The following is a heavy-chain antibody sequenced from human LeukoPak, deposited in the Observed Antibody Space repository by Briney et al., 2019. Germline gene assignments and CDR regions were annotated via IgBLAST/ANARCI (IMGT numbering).Heavy chain of an antibody. Sequence: KPSETLSLTCSVSGDSISSSSFYWGWIRQPPGRGLEWIGSFYYSGAIYYNPSLKSRVTISADTSTKQFSLKLTSVTAADTAVYYCARRGLGSVRGASNDFWGQGTLVTVSS. CDR2: FYYSGAI. D-gene: IGHD3-10*02. V-gene: IGHV4-39*01. CDR3: ARRGLGSVRGASNDF. CDR1: GDSISSSSFY. J-gene: IGHJ4*02.